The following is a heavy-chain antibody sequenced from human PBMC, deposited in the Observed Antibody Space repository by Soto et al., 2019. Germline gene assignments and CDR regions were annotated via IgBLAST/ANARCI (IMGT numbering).Heavy chain of an antibody. Sequence: EVQLVESGGGLVQPGGSLRLSCAASGFTFSSYWMSWVRQAPGKGLEWVANIKQDGSEKYYVDSVKGRFTISRDNAKNSLYPQMNSLRAEDTAVYYCARDKGRYDFWSGWSDWFDPWGQGTLVTVSS. V-gene: IGHV3-7*03. J-gene: IGHJ5*02. CDR2: IKQDGSEK. D-gene: IGHD3-3*01. CDR3: ARDKGRYDFWSGWSDWFDP. CDR1: GFTFSSYW.